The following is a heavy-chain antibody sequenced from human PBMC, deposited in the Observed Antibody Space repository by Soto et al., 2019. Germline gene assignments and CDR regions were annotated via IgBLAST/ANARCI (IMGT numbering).Heavy chain of an antibody. CDR3: ARDKPSQSVGGKGWFDP. J-gene: IGHJ5*02. Sequence: QVQLVQSGAEVKKPGASVKVSCKASGYTFTSYAMHWVRQAPGQRLEWMGWINAGNGNTKYSQKFQGRVTITRDTSASTAYMEQSSLRSEDTAVYYCARDKPSQSVGGKGWFDPWGQGTLVTVSS. CDR1: GYTFTSYA. D-gene: IGHD1-26*01. V-gene: IGHV1-3*01. CDR2: INAGNGNT.